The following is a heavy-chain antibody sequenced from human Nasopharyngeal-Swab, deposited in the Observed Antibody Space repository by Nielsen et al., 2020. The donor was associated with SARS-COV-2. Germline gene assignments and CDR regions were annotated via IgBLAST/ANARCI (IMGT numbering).Heavy chain of an antibody. V-gene: IGHV3-30-3*01. CDR2: ISYDGSNK. Sequence: GESLKISCAASGFTFSSYAMHWVRQAPGKGLEWVAVISYDGSNKYYADSVKGRFTISRDNSKNTLYLQMNSLRAEDTAGYYCARSLSGSYHGPFDYWGQGTLVTVSS. CDR1: GFTFSSYA. CDR3: ARSLSGSYHGPFDY. D-gene: IGHD1-26*01. J-gene: IGHJ4*02.